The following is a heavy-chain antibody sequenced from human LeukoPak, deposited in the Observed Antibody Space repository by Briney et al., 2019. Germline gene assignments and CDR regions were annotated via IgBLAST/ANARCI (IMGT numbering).Heavy chain of an antibody. Sequence: GGSLRLSCAASGFTFSSYSMNWVRQAPGKGLEWVSYISSSSSTIYYADSVKGRFTISRDNAKNSLYLQMNSLRAEDTAVYYCARDGGYSYGYGFDYWGQGTLVTVSS. V-gene: IGHV3-48*01. CDR3: ARDGGYSYGYGFDY. CDR2: ISSSSSTI. D-gene: IGHD5-18*01. J-gene: IGHJ4*02. CDR1: GFTFSSYS.